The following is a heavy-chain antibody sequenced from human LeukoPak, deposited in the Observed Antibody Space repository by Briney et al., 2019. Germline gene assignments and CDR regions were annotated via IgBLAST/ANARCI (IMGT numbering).Heavy chain of an antibody. Sequence: SETLSLTCTVSGGSISSYYWSWIRQPPGKGLEWIGYIYHSGSTYYNPSLKSRVTISVDRSKNQFSLKLSSVTAADTAVYYCARSPRTWELLPFDYWGQGTLVTVSS. CDR1: GGSISSYY. D-gene: IGHD1-26*01. CDR2: IYHSGST. V-gene: IGHV4-59*12. J-gene: IGHJ4*02. CDR3: ARSPRTWELLPFDY.